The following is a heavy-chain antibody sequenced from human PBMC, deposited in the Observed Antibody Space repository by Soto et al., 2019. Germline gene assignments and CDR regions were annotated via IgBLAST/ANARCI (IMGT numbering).Heavy chain of an antibody. V-gene: IGHV3-11*04. CDR2: VNSNGNAI. Sequence: GGSLRLSCAASGFTFSDYYMTWIRQAPGKGLEWVSYVNSNGNAIYYAESVKGRFTISRDNSKNTLYLQMNSLRVEDTAVYYCAKDRGSYGLTGTSDYWGQGTLVTVSS. D-gene: IGHD3-9*01. J-gene: IGHJ4*02. CDR3: AKDRGSYGLTGTSDY. CDR1: GFTFSDYY.